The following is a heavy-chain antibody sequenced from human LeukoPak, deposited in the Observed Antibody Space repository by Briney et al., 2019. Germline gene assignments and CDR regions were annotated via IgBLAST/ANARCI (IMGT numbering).Heavy chain of an antibody. V-gene: IGHV4-34*01. D-gene: IGHD4-23*01. Sequence: SETLSLTCAVYGGSFSGYYWSWIRQPPGKGLEWIGEINHSGSTNYNPSLKCRVTISVDTSKNQFSLKLSSVTAADTAVYYCARARGDYAGAFDIWGQGTMVTVSS. J-gene: IGHJ3*02. CDR1: GGSFSGYY. CDR2: INHSGST. CDR3: ARARGDYAGAFDI.